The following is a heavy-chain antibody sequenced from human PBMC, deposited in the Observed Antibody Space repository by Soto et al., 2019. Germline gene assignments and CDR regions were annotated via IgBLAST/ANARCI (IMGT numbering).Heavy chain of an antibody. CDR3: APRKVVGAPLYFDY. CDR2: ISGVVCIA. J-gene: IGHJ4*02. CDR1: GFTFSSYA. V-gene: IGHV3-23*02. D-gene: IGHD2-15*01. Sequence: PGGSLILSCAASGFTFSSYAMSWVRQAPGKGLEWVSAISGVVCIADYVDSVRGRFTISRDISKNTLYLQMNSLRAEDTAVYYCAPRKVVGAPLYFDYWGRGTLVTVSS.